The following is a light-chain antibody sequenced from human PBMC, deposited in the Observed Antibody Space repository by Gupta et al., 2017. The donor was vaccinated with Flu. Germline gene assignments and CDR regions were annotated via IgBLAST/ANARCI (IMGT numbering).Light chain of an antibody. Sequence: EIVMTQSPVTLSVSPGERVTLSCRASQNIRSDLVWYQQKPGQAPRLLSYGASSRAVGIPVRFSGRGFETEVTLTRDSRQSEDSEVYYGQQYGNWHQGYSFGQGTKVEVK. V-gene: IGKV3D-15*01. CDR1: QNIRSD. J-gene: IGKJ2*03. CDR2: GAS. CDR3: QQYGNWHQGYS.